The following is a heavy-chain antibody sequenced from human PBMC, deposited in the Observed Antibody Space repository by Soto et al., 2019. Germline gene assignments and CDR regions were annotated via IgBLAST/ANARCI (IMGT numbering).Heavy chain of an antibody. CDR1: GGSISSGGYY. CDR3: ARDRPSVAAAGYYFDY. Sequence: TLSLTCTVSGGSISSGGYYWSWIRQHPGKGLEWIGYIYYSGSTYYNPSLKSRVTISVDTSKNQFSLKLSSVTAADTAVYYCARDRPSVAAAGYYFDYWGQGTLVTVSS. J-gene: IGHJ4*02. CDR2: IYYSGST. D-gene: IGHD6-13*01. V-gene: IGHV4-31*03.